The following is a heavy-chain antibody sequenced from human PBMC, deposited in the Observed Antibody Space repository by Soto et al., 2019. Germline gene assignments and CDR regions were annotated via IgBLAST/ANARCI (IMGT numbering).Heavy chain of an antibody. CDR3: AREGTGERGSAFDI. CDR2: IKQDGSEK. J-gene: IGHJ3*02. V-gene: IGHV3-7*03. CDR1: GFTFSSYW. Sequence: GGSLRLSCAASGFTFSSYWMSWVRQAPGKGLGWVANIKQDGSEKYYVDSVKGRFTISRDNAKNSLYLQMNSLRAEDTAVYYCAREGTGERGSAFDIWGQGTMVTVSS. D-gene: IGHD7-27*01.